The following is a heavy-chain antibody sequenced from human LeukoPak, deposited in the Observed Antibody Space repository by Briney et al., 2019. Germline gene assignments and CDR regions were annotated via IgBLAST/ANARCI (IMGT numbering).Heavy chain of an antibody. CDR1: GGSISSSSYY. D-gene: IGHD3-22*01. CDR3: ARGLTYYFDSSGYYVTDAFDI. V-gene: IGHV4-39*07. J-gene: IGHJ3*02. CDR2: IYYSGST. Sequence: SETLSLTCTVSGGSISSSSYYWGWIRQPPGKGLEWIGSIYYSGSTYYNPSLKSRVTISVDTSKNQFSLKLTSVTAADTAVYYCARGLTYYFDSSGYYVTDAFDIWGQGTMVTVSS.